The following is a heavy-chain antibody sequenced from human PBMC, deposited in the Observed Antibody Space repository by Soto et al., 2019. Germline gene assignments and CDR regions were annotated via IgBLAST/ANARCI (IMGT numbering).Heavy chain of an antibody. CDR1: GYTFTSYY. CDR3: ARDLMSGEGYYYGMDV. V-gene: IGHV1-46*01. D-gene: IGHD2-15*01. CDR2: INPSGGST. J-gene: IGHJ6*02. Sequence: QVQLVQSGAEVKKPGASVKVSCKASGYTFTSYYMHWVRQAPGQGLEWMGIINPSGGSTSYAQKFQGRVTMTRDTSTSKVYMELSSLRSEDTAVYYCARDLMSGEGYYYGMDVWGQGTTVTVSS.